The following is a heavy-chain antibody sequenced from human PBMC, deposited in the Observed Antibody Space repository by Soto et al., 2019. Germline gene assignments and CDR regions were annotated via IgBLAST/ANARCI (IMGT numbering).Heavy chain of an antibody. CDR2: ISGSGGST. V-gene: IGHV3-23*01. J-gene: IGHJ6*02. CDR3: AKGIYDYVWGSYLPSAYYYYGMDV. D-gene: IGHD3-16*02. Sequence: GGSLRLSCAASRFTFSSYAMSWVRQAPGKGLEWVSAISGSGGSTYYADSVKGRFTISRDNSKNTLYLQMNSLRAEDTAVYYCAKGIYDYVWGSYLPSAYYYYGMDVWGQGTTVTVSS. CDR1: RFTFSSYA.